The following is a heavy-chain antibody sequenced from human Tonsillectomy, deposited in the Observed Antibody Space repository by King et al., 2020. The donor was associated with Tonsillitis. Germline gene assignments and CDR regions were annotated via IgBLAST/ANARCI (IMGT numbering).Heavy chain of an antibody. J-gene: IGHJ6*04. CDR1: GFTFSSYS. CDR3: ARVGAPLHYFYGMDV. V-gene: IGHV3-21*06. CDR2: ISSSDSYI. Sequence: VQLVESGGGLVKPGGSLRLSCAAFGFTFSSYSMNWVRQAPGKGLEWVSFISSSDSYIYYADSVKGRFTISRDNAKNSLYLQMNSLRAEDMAVYYCARVGAPLHYFYGMDVWGKGTTVTVSS. D-gene: IGHD4/OR15-4a*01.